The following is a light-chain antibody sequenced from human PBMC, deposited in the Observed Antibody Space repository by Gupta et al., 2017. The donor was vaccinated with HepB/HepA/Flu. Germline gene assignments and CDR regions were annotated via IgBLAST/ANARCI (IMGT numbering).Light chain of an antibody. J-gene: IGKJ4*01. CDR3: LQENNSPLT. Sequence: AIQMTQSPSSLSASVGDRVTITCRASQAIRNDLGWYQQKPGKAPKLLIYAASSLKSGVPSRFSGSGYGTDFTLTISSRQPEDFANYYCLQENNSPLTFGGGTXVEIK. CDR2: AAS. CDR1: QAIRND. V-gene: IGKV1-6*01.